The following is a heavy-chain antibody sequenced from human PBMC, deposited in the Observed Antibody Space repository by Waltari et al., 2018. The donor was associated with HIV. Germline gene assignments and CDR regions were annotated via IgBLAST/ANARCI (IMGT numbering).Heavy chain of an antibody. CDR3: ARGSQHHDH. Sequence: QVQLQQWGTGLLKPSGTLSLRCAIYGTSFSGYYWSWIRQSPALGLEWIGEVSHSGDTNYNPSFAGRVSISADISKNQLSLNLTSLTAADTGVYFCARGSQHHDHWGQGTPVTVSS. CDR1: GTSFSGYY. V-gene: IGHV4-34*01. J-gene: IGHJ5*02. CDR2: VSHSGDT.